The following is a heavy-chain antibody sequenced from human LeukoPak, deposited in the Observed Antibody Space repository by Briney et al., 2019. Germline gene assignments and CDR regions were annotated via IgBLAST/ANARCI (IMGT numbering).Heavy chain of an antibody. CDR2: ISSSSSYI. D-gene: IGHD3-22*01. CDR1: GFTFSNAW. J-gene: IGHJ3*02. Sequence: PGGSLRLSCAASGFTFSNAWMNWVRQAPGKGLEWVSSISSSSSYIYYADSVKGRFTISRDNAKNSLYLQMNSLRAEDTAVYYCATGRYYYDSSGWIWGQGTMVTVSS. CDR3: ATGRYYYDSSGWI. V-gene: IGHV3-21*01.